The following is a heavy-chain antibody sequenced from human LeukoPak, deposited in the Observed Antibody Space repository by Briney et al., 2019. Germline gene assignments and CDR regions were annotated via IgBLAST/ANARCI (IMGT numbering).Heavy chain of an antibody. J-gene: IGHJ4*02. D-gene: IGHD6-19*01. CDR3: AKAQQWLAPDVDY. CDR1: GFTFSSYS. CDR2: ISSSSSTI. Sequence: GGSLRLSCAASGFTFSSYSMNWVRQAPGKGLEWVSYISSSSSTIYYADSVKGRFTISRDNAKNSLYLQMNSLRAEDTAVYYCAKAQQWLAPDVDYWGQGTLVTVSS. V-gene: IGHV3-48*01.